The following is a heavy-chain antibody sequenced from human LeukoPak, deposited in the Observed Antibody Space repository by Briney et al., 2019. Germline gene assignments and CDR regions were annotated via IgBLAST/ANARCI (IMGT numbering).Heavy chain of an antibody. CDR2: IYSGGST. J-gene: IGHJ5*02. V-gene: IGHV3-66*01. D-gene: IGHD3-10*01. CDR3: ARGRGDNWFDP. CDR1: GFTVSSNY. Sequence: PGGSLRLSCAASGFTVSSNYMSWVRQAPGKGLEWVSVIYSGGSTYYADSVKGRFTISRDNSKNTLYPQMNSLRAEDTAVYYCARGRGDNWFDPWGQGTLVTVSS.